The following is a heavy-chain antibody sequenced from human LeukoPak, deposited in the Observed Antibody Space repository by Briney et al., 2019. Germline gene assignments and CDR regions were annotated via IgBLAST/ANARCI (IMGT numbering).Heavy chain of an antibody. CDR3: ARGFDSSGYFPFDN. CDR1: GGSFSGYY. V-gene: IGHV4-59*01. Sequence: SETLSLTCAVYGGSFSGYYWSWIRQPPGKGLEWIGYIYYSGSTNYKPSLKSRVTISVDTSKNQFSLKLSSVTAADTAVYYCARGFDSSGYFPFDNWGQGTLVTVSS. D-gene: IGHD3-22*01. CDR2: IYYSGST. J-gene: IGHJ4*02.